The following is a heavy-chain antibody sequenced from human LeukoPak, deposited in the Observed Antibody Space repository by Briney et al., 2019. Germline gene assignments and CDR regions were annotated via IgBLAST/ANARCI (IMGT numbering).Heavy chain of an antibody. J-gene: IGHJ5*02. D-gene: IGHD3-22*01. Sequence: GASVKVSCKASGYTFTSYGISWVRQAPGQGLEWMGWISAYNGNTTYAQKLQGRVTMTTDTSTSTAYMELRSLRSDDTAVYYCARVNEMYYDSSGYYSSDNWFDPWGQGTLVTVSS. CDR1: GYTFTSYG. CDR3: ARVNEMYYDSSGYYSSDNWFDP. V-gene: IGHV1-18*01. CDR2: ISAYNGNT.